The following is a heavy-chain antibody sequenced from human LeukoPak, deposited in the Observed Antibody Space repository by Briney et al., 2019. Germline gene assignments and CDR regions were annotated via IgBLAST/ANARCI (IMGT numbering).Heavy chain of an antibody. V-gene: IGHV3-30*03. J-gene: IGHJ4*02. D-gene: IGHD3-10*01. CDR1: GFSFTSYG. Sequence: GTSLRLSCAASGFSFTSYGMHWARQAPGKGLEWVALITYDGYYKYYSDSVKGRFTISSDTSKNTLYLQMNSLRAEDTAVYYCARDLSPVVRASPMGYWGQGTLVTVSS. CDR3: ARDLSPVVRASPMGY. CDR2: ITYDGYYK.